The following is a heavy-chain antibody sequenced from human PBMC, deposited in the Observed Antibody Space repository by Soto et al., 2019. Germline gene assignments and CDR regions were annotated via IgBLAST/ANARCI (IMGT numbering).Heavy chain of an antibody. D-gene: IGHD6-13*01. CDR2: IYYSGST. CDR1: GGSISSYY. V-gene: IGHV4-59*01. CDR3: ARFQYSRSWSIVVGAFDI. Sequence: QVQLQESGPGLVKPSETLSLTCTVSGGSISSYYWSWIRQPPGKGLEWIGYIYYSGSTNYNPSLKSRVTISVDTSKNQFSLKLSSVTAADTAVYYCARFQYSRSWSIVVGAFDIWGQGTMVTVSS. J-gene: IGHJ3*02.